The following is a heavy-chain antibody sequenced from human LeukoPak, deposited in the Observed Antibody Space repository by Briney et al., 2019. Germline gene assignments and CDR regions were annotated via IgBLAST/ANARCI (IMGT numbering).Heavy chain of an antibody. CDR2: IKQDGSEK. D-gene: IGHD2-21*02. CDR3: AREIEGGGDHAIGCAFDI. V-gene: IGHV3-7*01. Sequence: PGGSLRLSCAASGFTFSSYWMSWVRQAPGKGLEWVANIKQDGSEKYYVDSVKGRFTISRDNAKNSLYLQMNSLRAEDTAVYYCAREIEGGGDHAIGCAFDIWGQGTMVTVSS. J-gene: IGHJ3*02. CDR1: GFTFSSYW.